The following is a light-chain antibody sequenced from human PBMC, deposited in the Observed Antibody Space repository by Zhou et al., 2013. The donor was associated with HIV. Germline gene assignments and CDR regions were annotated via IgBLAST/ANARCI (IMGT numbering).Light chain of an antibody. Sequence: IVITQSPSSLSASTGDRVTITCRASQGISKWLAWYQQKPGKAPKLLIYGASSLQSGVPSRFSGSGFGTDFTLTINRLHPEDFATYYCQQANRFPQTFGQGTKVEIK. CDR1: QGISKW. CDR2: GAS. V-gene: IGKV1D-12*01. J-gene: IGKJ2*01. CDR3: QQANRFPQT.